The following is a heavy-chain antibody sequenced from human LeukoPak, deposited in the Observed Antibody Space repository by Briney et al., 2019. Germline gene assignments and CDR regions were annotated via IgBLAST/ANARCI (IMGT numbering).Heavy chain of an antibody. J-gene: IGHJ3*02. V-gene: IGHV4-59*12. CDR1: GGSISSYY. CDR3: ARTAYYDSKAFDI. Sequence: SETLSLTCTVSGGSISSYYWSWIRQPPGKGLEWIGYIYYSGSTNYNPSLKSRVTISVDTSKNQFSLKLSSVTAADTAVYYCARTAYYDSKAFDIWGQGTMVTVSS. CDR2: IYYSGST. D-gene: IGHD3-22*01.